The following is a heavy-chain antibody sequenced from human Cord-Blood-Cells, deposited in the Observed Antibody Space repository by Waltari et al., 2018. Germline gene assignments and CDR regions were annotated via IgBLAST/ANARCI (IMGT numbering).Heavy chain of an antibody. J-gene: IGHJ4*02. CDR2: INHSGST. D-gene: IGHD5-18*01. V-gene: IGHV4-34*01. CDR3: ARQPVRGIGLWYYFDY. CDR1: GGSFSGYY. Sequence: QVQLQQWGAGLLKPSETLSLTCAVYGGSFSGYYWSWIRQPPGKGLVWIGEINHSGSTNYNPSLKSRVTISVDTSKNQFSLKLSSVTAADTAVYYCARQPVRGIGLWYYFDYWGQGTLVTVSS.